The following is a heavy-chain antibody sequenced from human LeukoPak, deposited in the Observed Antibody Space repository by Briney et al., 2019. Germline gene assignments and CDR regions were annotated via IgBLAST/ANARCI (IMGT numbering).Heavy chain of an antibody. D-gene: IGHD6-19*01. CDR3: ATKQWLAPPPDS. CDR2: INTDGNFT. Sequence: PGGSLRLSCAASGFTFSKYWMLWVRQAPGKGLERVSRINTDGNFTTYADSVKGRFTVSRDNADKKMFLQKNSVREEDTALYYCATKQWLAPPPDSWGQGTPVTVSS. CDR1: GFTFSKYW. J-gene: IGHJ4*02. V-gene: IGHV3-74*01.